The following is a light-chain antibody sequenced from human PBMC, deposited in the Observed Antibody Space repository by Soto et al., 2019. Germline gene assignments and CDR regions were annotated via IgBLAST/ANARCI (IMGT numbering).Light chain of an antibody. CDR2: DVS. CDR3: SSYTSSSTS. J-gene: IGLJ2*01. CDR1: SSDVGGYNY. Sequence: QSVLTQPASVSGSPGQSITISCTGTSSDVGGYNYVSWYQQHPGKAPKLMIYDVSNRPSGVSNRFSGSKSGNTASLTISRLQAEDEADYYCSSYTSSSTSFGAGTKLTVL. V-gene: IGLV2-14*01.